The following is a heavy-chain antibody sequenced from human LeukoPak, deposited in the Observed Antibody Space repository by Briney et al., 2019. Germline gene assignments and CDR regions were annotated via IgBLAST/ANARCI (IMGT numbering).Heavy chain of an antibody. CDR1: GGSISSSSYY. V-gene: IGHV4-39*01. CDR3: ARLVRYFDSSVGLFDY. Sequence: SETLSLTCTVSGGSISSSSYYWGWIRQPPGKGLEWIGSIYYSGSTYYNPSLKSRVTISVDTSKNQFSLKLSPVTAADTAVYYCARLVRYFDSSVGLFDYWGQGTLVTVSS. J-gene: IGHJ4*02. CDR2: IYYSGST. D-gene: IGHD3-9*01.